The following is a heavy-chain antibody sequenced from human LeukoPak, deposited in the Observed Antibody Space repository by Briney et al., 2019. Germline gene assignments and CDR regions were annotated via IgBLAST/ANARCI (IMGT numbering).Heavy chain of an antibody. CDR1: GFTFSSYA. J-gene: IGHJ5*02. CDR2: ISYDGSNK. CDR3: ARTRNYYDSSGYYGWFDP. V-gene: IGHV3-30-3*01. Sequence: PGRSLRLSCAASGFTFSSYAMHWVRQAPGKGLEWVAVISYDGSNKYYADSVEGRFTISRDNSKNTLYLQMNSLRAEDTAVYYCARTRNYYDSSGYYGWFDPWGQGTLVTVSS. D-gene: IGHD3-22*01.